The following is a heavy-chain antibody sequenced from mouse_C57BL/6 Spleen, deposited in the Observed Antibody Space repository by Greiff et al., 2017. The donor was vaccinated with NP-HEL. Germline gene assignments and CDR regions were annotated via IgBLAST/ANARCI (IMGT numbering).Heavy chain of an antibody. CDR2: IWRGGST. Sequence: VQLQQSGPGLVQPSQSLSITCTVSGFSLTSYGVHWVRQSPGQGLEWLGVIWRGGSTDYNAAFISRLSISKDNSKSQVFFKMNSLQADDTAIYYCARWNGYGSYWYFDVWGTGTTVTVSS. CDR3: ARWNGYGSYWYFDV. J-gene: IGHJ1*03. D-gene: IGHD2-2*01. CDR1: GFSLTSYG. V-gene: IGHV2-2*01.